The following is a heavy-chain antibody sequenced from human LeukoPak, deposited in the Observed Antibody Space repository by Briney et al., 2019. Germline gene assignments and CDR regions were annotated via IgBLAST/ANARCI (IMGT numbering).Heavy chain of an antibody. J-gene: IGHJ5*02. CDR2: IRYDGSNK. CDR3: AKGANWFDP. CDR1: GFTFSSYW. V-gene: IGHV3-30*02. Sequence: EGSLRLSCAASGFTFSSYWMSWVRQAPGKGLEWVAFIRYDGSNKYYADSVKGRFTISRDNSRNTLYLQMNSLRAEDTAVYYCAKGANWFDPWGQGALVTVSS.